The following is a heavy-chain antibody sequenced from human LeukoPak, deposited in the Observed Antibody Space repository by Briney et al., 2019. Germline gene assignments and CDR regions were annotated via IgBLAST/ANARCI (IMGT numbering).Heavy chain of an antibody. CDR1: GGSISSYY. Sequence: SSETLSLTCTVSGGSISSYYWSWVRQPPGKGLEWIGYIYYSGSTNYNPSLKSRVTISVDTSKNQFSLKLSSLTAADTAVYYCARTHYLNPPGAFDIWGQGTMVTVSS. D-gene: IGHD3-10*01. V-gene: IGHV4-59*01. CDR2: IYYSGST. CDR3: ARTHYLNPPGAFDI. J-gene: IGHJ3*02.